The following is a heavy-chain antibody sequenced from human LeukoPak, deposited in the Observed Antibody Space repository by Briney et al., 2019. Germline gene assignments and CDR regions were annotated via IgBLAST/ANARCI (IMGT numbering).Heavy chain of an antibody. CDR2: MNPNSGNT. CDR1: RYTFTSYD. V-gene: IGHV1-8*01. Sequence: ASVKVSCKASRYTFTSYDINWVRQAPGQGLEWMGWMNPNSGNTGYAQKFQGRVTMTRNTSISTAYMELSSLRSEDTAVYYCARNLAAAAPSGYWGQGTLVTVSS. J-gene: IGHJ4*02. D-gene: IGHD6-13*01. CDR3: ARNLAAAAPSGY.